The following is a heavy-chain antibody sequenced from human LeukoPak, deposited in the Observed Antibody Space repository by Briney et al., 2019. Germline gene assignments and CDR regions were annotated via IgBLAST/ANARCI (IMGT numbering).Heavy chain of an antibody. CDR2: IYDSGST. D-gene: IGHD3-10*01. CDR1: GGSISSSSYY. Sequence: SETLSLTCTVSGGSISSSSYYWGWIRQPPGKGLEWIGSIYDSGSTYYNPSLESRVNISVDTSKNQFSLKLNSVTAADTAVYYCARDRSDSTTRYLDYWGQGTLVTVSS. V-gene: IGHV4-31*03. J-gene: IGHJ4*02. CDR3: ARDRSDSTTRYLDY.